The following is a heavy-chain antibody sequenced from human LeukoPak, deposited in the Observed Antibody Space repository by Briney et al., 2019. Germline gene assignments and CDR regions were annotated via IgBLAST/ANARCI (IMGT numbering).Heavy chain of an antibody. CDR1: GFTFSSYA. J-gene: IGHJ5*02. CDR2: ISSSGGST. Sequence: PGGSLRLSCAASGFTFSSYAMSWVRQAPGKGLEWVSAISSSGGSTYYADSVKGRFTISRDNSKNTLYLQMNSLRAEDTAVYYCAKASYYYDSSGSSGWFDPWGQGTLVTVSS. V-gene: IGHV3-23*01. CDR3: AKASYYYDSSGSSGWFDP. D-gene: IGHD3-22*01.